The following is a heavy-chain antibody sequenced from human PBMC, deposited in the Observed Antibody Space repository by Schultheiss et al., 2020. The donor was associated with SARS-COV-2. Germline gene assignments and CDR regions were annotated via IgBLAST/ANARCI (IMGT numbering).Heavy chain of an antibody. D-gene: IGHD4-23*01. CDR3: ARVTTLVDY. J-gene: IGHJ4*02. Sequence: GGSLRLSCAASGFSFSSFAMSWVRQTPGKGLEWVSYISSSSSTIYYADSVKGRFTISRDNAKNSLYLQMNSLRDEDTAVYYCARVTTLVDYWGQGTLVTVSS. CDR2: ISSSSSTI. V-gene: IGHV3-48*02. CDR1: GFSFSSFA.